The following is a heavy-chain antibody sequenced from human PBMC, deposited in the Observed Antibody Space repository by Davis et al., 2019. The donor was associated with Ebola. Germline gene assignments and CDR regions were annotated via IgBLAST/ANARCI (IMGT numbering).Heavy chain of an antibody. CDR3: ARQWLDGYGMDV. D-gene: IGHD6-19*01. V-gene: IGHV3-74*01. J-gene: IGHJ6*02. CDR2: INSDGSST. Sequence: HTGGSLRLSCAASGFTFSSYWMHWVRQAPGKGLVWVSRINSDGSSTSYADSVKGRFTISRDNAKNSLYLQMNSLRAEDTAVYYCARQWLDGYGMDVWGQGTTVTVSS. CDR1: GFTFSSYW.